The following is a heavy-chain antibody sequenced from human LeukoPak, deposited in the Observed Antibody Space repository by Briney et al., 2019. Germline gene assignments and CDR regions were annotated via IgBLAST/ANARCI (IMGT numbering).Heavy chain of an antibody. CDR3: AKSWEAYCGGDCHSAFDY. D-gene: IGHD2-21*01. Sequence: PGGSLRLSCVASEFTFSSYDMHWVRQAPGKGLEWVALIRYDGSNKHYADSVKGRFTISRDNSKDMIYLQMNSLRVEDTAVYYCAKSWEAYCGGDCHSAFDYWGQGTLVTVSS. CDR1: EFTFSSYD. CDR2: IRYDGSNK. V-gene: IGHV3-30*02. J-gene: IGHJ4*02.